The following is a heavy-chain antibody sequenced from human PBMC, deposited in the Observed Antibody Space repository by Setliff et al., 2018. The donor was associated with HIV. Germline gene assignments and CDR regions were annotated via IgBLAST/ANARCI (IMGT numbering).Heavy chain of an antibody. CDR1: GFTFDDYT. J-gene: IGHJ4*02. D-gene: IGHD3-22*01. CDR3: ARSTYYYDSSGYKAYYFDY. V-gene: IGHV3-43*01. Sequence: GGSLRLSCAASGFTFDDYTMQWVRQAPGKGLEWVSLISWDGGTTKYADSVKGRFTISRDNSKNSLYLQSNSLRTEDTAFYYCARSTYYYDSSGYKAYYFDYWGQGTLVTVPQ. CDR2: ISWDGGTT.